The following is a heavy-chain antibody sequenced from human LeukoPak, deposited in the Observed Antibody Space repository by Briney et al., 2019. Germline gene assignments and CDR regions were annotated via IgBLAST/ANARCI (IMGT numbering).Heavy chain of an antibody. J-gene: IGHJ4*02. CDR2: IIPIFGTA. CDR3: ARAPGDIVVVPAAILDY. D-gene: IGHD2-2*01. V-gene: IGHV1-69*05. Sequence: GASVKVSCKASGGTFSSYAISWVRQAPGQGLEWMGGIIPIFGTANYAQKFQGRVTITTDESTSTAYMELRSLRSDDTAVYYCARAPGDIVVVPAAILDYWGQGTLVTVSS. CDR1: GGTFSSYA.